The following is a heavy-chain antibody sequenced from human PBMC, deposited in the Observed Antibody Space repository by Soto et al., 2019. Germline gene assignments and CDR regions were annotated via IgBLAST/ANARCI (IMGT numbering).Heavy chain of an antibody. D-gene: IGHD6-13*01. V-gene: IGHV3-9*01. CDR1: GFTFDDYA. Sequence: EVPLVESGGGLVQPGRSLRLSCAASGFTFDDYAMHWVRQAPGKGLEWVPGISWNSGTIVYADSVKGRFTISRDNAKNSLYLQMNSLRGEDTALYYCAKDMRGGSSSSRYYYGLDVWGQGTTVTVSS. CDR2: ISWNSGTI. CDR3: AKDMRGGSSSSRYYYGLDV. J-gene: IGHJ6*02.